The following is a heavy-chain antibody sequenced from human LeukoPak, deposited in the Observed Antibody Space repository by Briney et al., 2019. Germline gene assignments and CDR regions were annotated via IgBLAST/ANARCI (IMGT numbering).Heavy chain of an antibody. V-gene: IGHV4-4*07. CDR2: IYTSGST. D-gene: IGHD2-15*01. CDR1: GGSISSYY. J-gene: IGHJ6*02. CDR3: ARGVGGCSGGSCYSFSYYYGMDV. Sequence: SSETLSLTCTVSGGSISSYYWSWIRQPAGKGLEWIGRIYTSGSTNYNPSLKSRVTMSVDTSKNQFSLKLSSVTAADTAVYYCARGVGGCSGGSCYSFSYYYGMDVWGQGTTVTVSS.